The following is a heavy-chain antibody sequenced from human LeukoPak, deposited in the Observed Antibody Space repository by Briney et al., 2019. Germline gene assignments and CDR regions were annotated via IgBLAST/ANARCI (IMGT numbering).Heavy chain of an antibody. Sequence: GGSLRLSCAASGFTFSNAWMSWVRQAPGKGLEWVGRIKSETDAGTTDYAAPVQGRFAISRDGSRSIAFLQMNSLKIEDTAVYYCTRANYYGSYDYWGQGTLVTVS. D-gene: IGHD3-10*01. CDR1: GFTFSNAW. J-gene: IGHJ4*02. V-gene: IGHV3-15*01. CDR3: TRANYYGSYDY. CDR2: IKSETDAGTT.